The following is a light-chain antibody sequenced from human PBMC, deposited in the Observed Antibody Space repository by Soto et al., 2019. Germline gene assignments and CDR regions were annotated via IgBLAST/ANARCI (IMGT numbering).Light chain of an antibody. Sequence: SYELTQPPSVSVSPGQTASITCSGAKLGDKYACWYQQKPGQSPVLVISQDTKRPSGIPERFSGSNSGNTATLTISGTQAMDEADYYCQAWDSSTAVFGTGTKLTVL. CDR1: KLGDKY. CDR3: QAWDSSTAV. V-gene: IGLV3-1*01. J-gene: IGLJ1*01. CDR2: QDT.